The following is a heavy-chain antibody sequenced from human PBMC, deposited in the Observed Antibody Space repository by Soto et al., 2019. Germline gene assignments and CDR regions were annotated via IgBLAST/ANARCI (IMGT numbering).Heavy chain of an antibody. Sequence: ASVKVSCKASGYTFTSYGISWVRQAPGQGLEWMGWISAYNGNTNYAQKLQGRVTMTTDTSTSTAYMELRSLRSDDTAVYYCASRGGWESKRPHDAFDIWGQGTMVTGSS. CDR3: ASRGGWESKRPHDAFDI. CDR1: GYTFTSYG. J-gene: IGHJ3*02. D-gene: IGHD1-26*01. CDR2: ISAYNGNT. V-gene: IGHV1-18*01.